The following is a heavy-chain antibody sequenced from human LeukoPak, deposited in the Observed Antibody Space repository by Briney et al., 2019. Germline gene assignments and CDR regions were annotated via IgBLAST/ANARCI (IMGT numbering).Heavy chain of an antibody. CDR1: GYTFTGYY. CDR2: INPNSGDT. Sequence: ASVKVSCKTSGYTFTGYYIHWVRQAPGQGLEWMGWINPNSGDTIYAQKFQGRVTLTRDTSTSTAYVELSRLTSDDTALYYCARDYYDMRLGADALDIWGQGTMVTVSS. J-gene: IGHJ3*02. D-gene: IGHD3-22*01. V-gene: IGHV1-2*02. CDR3: ARDYYDMRLGADALDI.